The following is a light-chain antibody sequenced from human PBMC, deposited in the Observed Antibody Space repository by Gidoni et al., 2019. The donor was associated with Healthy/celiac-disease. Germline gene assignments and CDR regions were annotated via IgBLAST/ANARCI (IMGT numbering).Light chain of an antibody. CDR2: DAS. Sequence: EIVLTPSPATLSFSPGEKATLSCRASKSVSSYLAWYQQKPGQAPRLLIYDASNRATGIPARFSGSGAGTDFTLTSSSLDPEDFAVYCCQQRSNWPITFGQGTRLEIK. CDR3: QQRSNWPIT. J-gene: IGKJ5*01. CDR1: KSVSSY. V-gene: IGKV3-11*01.